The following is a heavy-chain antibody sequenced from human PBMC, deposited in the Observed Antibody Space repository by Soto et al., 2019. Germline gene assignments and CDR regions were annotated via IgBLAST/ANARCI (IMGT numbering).Heavy chain of an antibody. CDR1: GYSFTSYW. D-gene: IGHD3-3*01. CDR3: ARQVRFLGSYLRPGMDV. CDR2: IDPSDSYT. V-gene: IGHV5-10-1*01. Sequence: PGESLKISCKGAGYSFTSYWISWVRQMPGKGLEWMGRIDPSDSYTNYSPSFQGHVTISADKSISTAYLQWSSLKASDTAMYYCARQVRFLGSYLRPGMDVWGQGTTVTVSS. J-gene: IGHJ6*02.